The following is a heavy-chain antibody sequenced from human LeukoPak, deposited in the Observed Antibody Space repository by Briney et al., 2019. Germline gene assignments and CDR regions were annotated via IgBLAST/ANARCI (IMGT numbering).Heavy chain of an antibody. D-gene: IGHD3-22*01. CDR3: ARSTYYYDSSGYYDAFDI. V-gene: IGHV4-39*01. J-gene: IGHJ3*02. CDR1: GGSISSSIYY. Sequence: SETLSLTCTVSGGSISSSIYYWGWIRQPPGKGLEWIGSIYYSGSTYYNPSLKSRVTISVDTSKNQFSLKLSSVTAADTAVYYCARSTYYYDSSGYYDAFDIWGQGTMVTVSS. CDR2: IYYSGST.